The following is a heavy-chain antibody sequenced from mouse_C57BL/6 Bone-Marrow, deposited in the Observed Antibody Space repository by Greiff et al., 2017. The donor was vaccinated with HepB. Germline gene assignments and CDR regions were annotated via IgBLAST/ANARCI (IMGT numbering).Heavy chain of an antibody. CDR2: IYPRSGNT. CDR3: ARSPLPPFDY. Sequence: VKLMESGADLARPGASVKLSCKASGYTFTSYGISWVKQRTGQGLEWIGEIYPRSGNTYYNEKFKGKATLTADKSSSTAYMELRSLTSEDSAVYFCARSPLPPFDYWGQGTTLTVSS. CDR1: GYTFTSYG. D-gene: IGHD2-10*01. J-gene: IGHJ2*01. V-gene: IGHV1-81*01.